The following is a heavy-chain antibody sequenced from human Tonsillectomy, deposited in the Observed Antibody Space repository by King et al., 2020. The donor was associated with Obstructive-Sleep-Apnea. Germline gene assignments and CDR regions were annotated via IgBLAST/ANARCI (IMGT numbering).Heavy chain of an antibody. D-gene: IGHD3-10*01. V-gene: IGHV3-66*01. CDR1: GFTVSSNY. CDR3: SRFGVTFYSYYGMDV. Sequence: VQLVESGGGLVQPGGSLRLSCAASGFTVSSNYMSWVRQAPGKGLEWVSIIYSGGGTYYADSVKGRFTISRDNSKNTLYLQMNSLRAEDTAVYYCSRFGVTFYSYYGMDVWGQGTTVTVSS. J-gene: IGHJ6*02. CDR2: IYSGGGT.